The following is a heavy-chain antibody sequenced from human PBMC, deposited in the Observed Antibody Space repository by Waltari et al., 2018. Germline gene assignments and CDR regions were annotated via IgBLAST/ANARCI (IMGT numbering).Heavy chain of an antibody. D-gene: IGHD6-13*01. CDR2: MNPNSGGT. Sequence: QVQLVQSGAEVKKPGASVKVSCKASGYTFTGYYMHWVRQAPGQGLEWMGRMNPNSGGTNYAQKFQGRVTMTRDTSISTAYMELSRLRSDDTAVYYCARDLRAAAAGNWFDPWGQGTLVTVSS. CDR1: GYTFTGYY. V-gene: IGHV1-2*06. J-gene: IGHJ5*02. CDR3: ARDLRAAAAGNWFDP.